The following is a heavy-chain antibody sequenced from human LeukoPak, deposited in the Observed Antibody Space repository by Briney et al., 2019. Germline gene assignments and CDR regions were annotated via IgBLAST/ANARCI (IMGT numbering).Heavy chain of an antibody. D-gene: IGHD4-17*01. CDR1: GYTFTGSY. J-gene: IGHJ4*02. CDR2: INPNSGVT. Sequence: GPVKVSCRASGYTFTGSYIHWVRQAPGQGLEWMGRINPNSGVTIYAQKFQGRVTLTRDTSITTAYMELSSLRSDDTAVYYCARTDGVDYWGQGTLVTVSS. CDR3: ARTDGVDY. V-gene: IGHV1-2*06.